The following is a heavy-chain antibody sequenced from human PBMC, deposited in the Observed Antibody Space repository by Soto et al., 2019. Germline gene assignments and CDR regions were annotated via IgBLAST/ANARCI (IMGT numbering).Heavy chain of an antibody. D-gene: IGHD3-10*01. V-gene: IGHV3-13*01. CDR1: GFTFSSYE. J-gene: IGHJ4*02. Sequence: EVQLVESGGGLVQPGGSLRLSCAASGFTFSSYEMHWVRQATGKGLEWVSAIGTAGDTYYPGSVKGRFTISRENAKNSLYLQMNSLRAGDTAVYYCARGGDLWFGELLPFDYWGQGTLVTVSS. CDR3: ARGGDLWFGELLPFDY. CDR2: IGTAGDT.